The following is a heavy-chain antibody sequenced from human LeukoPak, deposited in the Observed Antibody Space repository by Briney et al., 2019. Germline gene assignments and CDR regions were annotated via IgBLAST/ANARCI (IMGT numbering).Heavy chain of an antibody. CDR2: IYDSGST. V-gene: IGHV4-39*01. Sequence: SETLSLTCTVSGGSIRSSYYYWGWIRQPPGKGLEWIGSIYDSGSTYYNPSLKSRVTISVYTSKNQFSLKLNSVTAADTAVYYYARHYGPWGQGTLVTVSS. D-gene: IGHD3-10*01. CDR3: ARHYGP. CDR1: GGSIRSSYYY. J-gene: IGHJ5*02.